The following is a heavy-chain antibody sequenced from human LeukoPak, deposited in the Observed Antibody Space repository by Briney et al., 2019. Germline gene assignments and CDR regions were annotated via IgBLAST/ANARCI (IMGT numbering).Heavy chain of an antibody. CDR1: GDSVSSSSYF. J-gene: IGHJ4*02. D-gene: IGHD3-22*01. CDR3: AGGSRGYQKAFDY. Sequence: SETLSLTCAVSGDSVSSSSYFWGWIRQPPGKGLEWIGSLYSSGSTYYNPSLKGRFTVSLDNSKNQFALKLTSVTAADTAVYYCAGGSRGYQKAFDYWGQGTLVPVSS. CDR2: LYSSGST. V-gene: IGHV4-39*06.